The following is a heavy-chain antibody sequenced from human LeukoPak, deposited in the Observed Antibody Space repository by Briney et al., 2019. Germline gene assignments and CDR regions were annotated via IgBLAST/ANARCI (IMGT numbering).Heavy chain of an antibody. D-gene: IGHD6-13*01. CDR1: GFSIGTNNYY. J-gene: IGHJ4*02. V-gene: IGHV4-39*01. CDR2: IFYSGSA. Sequence: PSETLSLTCTVSGFSIGTNNYYWGWIRQPPGKGLEWIGNIFYSGSASYNPSLKSRVTISVDTSRSQFSLKLSSVTAADTAVYYCARHPNAYSDGGYIDYWGQGTLVTVSS. CDR3: ARHPNAYSDGGYIDY.